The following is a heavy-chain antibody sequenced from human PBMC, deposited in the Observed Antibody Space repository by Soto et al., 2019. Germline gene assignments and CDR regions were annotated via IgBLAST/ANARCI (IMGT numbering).Heavy chain of an antibody. CDR2: ISYDGSNK. J-gene: IGHJ4*02. CDR1: GFTFSSYG. V-gene: IGHV3-30*18. CDR3: AKDSGYSSSWYNFDY. D-gene: IGHD6-13*01. Sequence: QVQLVESGGGVVQPGRSLRLSCAASGFTFSSYGMHWVRQAPGKGLEWVAVISYDGSNKYYADSVKGRFTISRDNSKNTLYLQMNSLRAEDTAVYYCAKDSGYSSSWYNFDYWGQGTLVTVSS.